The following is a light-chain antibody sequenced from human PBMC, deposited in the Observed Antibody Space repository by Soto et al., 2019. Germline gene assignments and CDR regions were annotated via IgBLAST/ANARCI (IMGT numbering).Light chain of an antibody. Sequence: QSALTQPASVSGSPGQSITISCTGTSSDIGAYNFVSWYQQHPGKDPKLMLYDVNIRLSGVSNRFSCSKSGNTASLTISGLQSEDEADYYCTSGTTSTTMIFGGGTKLTVL. CDR1: SSDIGAYNF. V-gene: IGLV2-14*03. CDR2: DVN. J-gene: IGLJ2*01. CDR3: TSGTTSTTMI.